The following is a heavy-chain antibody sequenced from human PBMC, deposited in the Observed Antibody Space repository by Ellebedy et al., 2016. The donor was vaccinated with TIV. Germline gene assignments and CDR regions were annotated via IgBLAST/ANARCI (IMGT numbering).Heavy chain of an antibody. D-gene: IGHD2-15*01. J-gene: IGHJ4*02. CDR1: GFTLRTYV. V-gene: IGHV3-30*04. CDR3: AREVGGSFHSGDY. Sequence: GESLKISCAASGFTLRTYVMHWVRQAPGEGLQWLSCISEDGSLKWYADSVRGRFTISRDMSKNTLFLQIDSLRLEDTAVYNCAREVGGSFHSGDYWGQGTLVAVSS. CDR2: ISEDGSLK.